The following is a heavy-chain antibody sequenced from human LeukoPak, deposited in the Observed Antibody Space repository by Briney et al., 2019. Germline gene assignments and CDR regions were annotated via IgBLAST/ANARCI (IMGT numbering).Heavy chain of an antibody. Sequence: ASVKVSCKASGGTFSSYAISWVRQAPGQGLEWMGGIIPIFGTANYAQKFQGRVTITADESTSTAYMELSSLRSEDTAVYYCARVVVATYNWSDPWGQGTLVTVSS. D-gene: IGHD2-15*01. CDR1: GGTFSSYA. V-gene: IGHV1-69*13. J-gene: IGHJ5*02. CDR2: IIPIFGTA. CDR3: ARVVVATYNWSDP.